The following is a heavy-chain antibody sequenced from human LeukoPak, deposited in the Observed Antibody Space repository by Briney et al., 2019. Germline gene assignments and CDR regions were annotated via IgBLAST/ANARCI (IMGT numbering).Heavy chain of an antibody. J-gene: IGHJ4*02. Sequence: GGSLRLSCAASGFTFSYFWMSWVRQAPGKGLEWVANIKEDGSEKYYVDSVKGRFTISRDNAKNSLYLQMNSLRAEDTAVYYCAREYYYDSRGYASFGYWGQGTLVTVSS. D-gene: IGHD3-22*01. V-gene: IGHV3-7*01. CDR2: IKEDGSEK. CDR3: AREYYYDSRGYASFGY. CDR1: GFTFSYFW.